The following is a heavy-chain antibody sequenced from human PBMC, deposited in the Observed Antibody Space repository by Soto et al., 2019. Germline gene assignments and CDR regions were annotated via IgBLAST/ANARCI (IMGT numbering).Heavy chain of an antibody. CDR3: ARGSGKVAKNYYYYYMDV. CDR2: IYYSGST. Sequence: PSETLSLTCTVSGGSISSYYWSWIRQPPGKGLEWIGHIYYSGSTNYNPSLKSRVTISVDTSKNQFSLKLSSVTAADTAVYYCARGSGKVAKNYYYYYMDVWGKGTTVTVSS. J-gene: IGHJ6*03. V-gene: IGHV4-59*01. D-gene: IGHD1-26*01. CDR1: GGSISSYY.